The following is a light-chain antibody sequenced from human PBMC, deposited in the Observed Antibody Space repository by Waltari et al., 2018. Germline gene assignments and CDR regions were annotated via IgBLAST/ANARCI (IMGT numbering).Light chain of an antibody. Sequence: QSALTQPASVSGSPGQSITISCTGTASDIGNYDHVSWYQQHPGRAPKLIIYDVDNRPAGVSDRFSGATSGNTASLTISGLQPEDEADYYCKSFTNKLTYVFGSGTKVSV. CDR2: DVD. V-gene: IGLV2-14*03. J-gene: IGLJ1*01. CDR3: KSFTNKLTYV. CDR1: ASDIGNYDH.